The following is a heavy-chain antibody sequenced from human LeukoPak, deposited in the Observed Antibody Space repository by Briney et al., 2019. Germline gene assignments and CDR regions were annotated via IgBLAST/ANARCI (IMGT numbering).Heavy chain of an antibody. CDR1: GFTFSTYA. CDR3: AKDRPTVYSSSWLHFLDS. J-gene: IGHJ4*02. CDR2: ISGSGGST. V-gene: IGHV3-23*01. Sequence: GGSLRLSCAASGFTFSTYAMSWVRQAPGKGLEWVSSISGSGGSTYYADSVKGRFTISRDTSKNTLYLQMNSLRAADTAVYYCAKDRPTVYSSSWLHFLDSWGQGTLVTVSS. D-gene: IGHD6-13*01.